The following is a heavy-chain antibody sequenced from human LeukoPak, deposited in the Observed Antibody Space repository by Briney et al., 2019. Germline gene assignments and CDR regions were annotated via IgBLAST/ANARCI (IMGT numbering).Heavy chain of an antibody. CDR2: INTDGSNT. Sequence: GGSLRLSCAASGFTFDYYWMHWVRQAPGEGLMWVSRINTDGSNTHYADSVKGRFTISRDNAKNTLYLQMNGLRVEDTAVYYCVVWGEDRSGHRFDFWGQGTLVTVSS. J-gene: IGHJ4*02. CDR3: VVWGEDRSGHRFDF. CDR1: GFTFDYYW. D-gene: IGHD3-22*01. V-gene: IGHV3-74*01.